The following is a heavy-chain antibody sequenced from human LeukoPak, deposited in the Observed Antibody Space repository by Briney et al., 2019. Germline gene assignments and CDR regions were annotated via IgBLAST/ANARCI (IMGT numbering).Heavy chain of an antibody. CDR2: IYYSGST. Sequence: SETLSLTCTVSGGSISSSSYYWGWIRQPPGQGLEWSGSIYYSGSTYYNPSLKSRVNISVDSTHNQFSLKLSSVPAADTAVYYCASHHSYCSSTSCYFILHFQYWGQGTLVTVSS. D-gene: IGHD2-2*01. CDR1: GGSISSSSYY. V-gene: IGHV4-39*01. J-gene: IGHJ4*02. CDR3: ASHHSYCSSTSCYFILHFQY.